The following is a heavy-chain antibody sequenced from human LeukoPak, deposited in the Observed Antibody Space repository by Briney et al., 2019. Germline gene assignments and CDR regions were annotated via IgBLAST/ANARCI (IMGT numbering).Heavy chain of an antibody. CDR1: GGSISSGGYY. D-gene: IGHD6-19*01. CDR3: ARGSPASGWYVGYYYYGMDV. CDR2: IYYSGST. Sequence: PPQTLSLTCTVSGGSISSGGYYWSWIRQHPGKGLEWIGYIYYSGSTYYNPSLKSRVTISVDTSKNQFSLKLSSVTAADTAVYYCARGSPASGWYVGYYYYGMDVWGQGTTVTVSS. J-gene: IGHJ6*02. V-gene: IGHV4-31*03.